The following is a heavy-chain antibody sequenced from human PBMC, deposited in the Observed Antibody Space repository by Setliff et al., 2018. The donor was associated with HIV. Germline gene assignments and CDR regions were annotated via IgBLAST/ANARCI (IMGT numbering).Heavy chain of an antibody. V-gene: IGHV4-34*01. D-gene: IGHD3-10*01. CDR2: INHSGTT. CDR1: GPSFSGYY. J-gene: IGHJ4*02. CDR3: AAKPMIRGRPFAF. Sequence: PSETLSLTCAVYGPSFSGYYWNWIRQFPGKSLEWIGEINHSGTTNYSPSFKSRLNTSVDVSKNQFSLRLASLSAADTAAYFCAAKPMIRGRPFAFWGQATLGTVSS.